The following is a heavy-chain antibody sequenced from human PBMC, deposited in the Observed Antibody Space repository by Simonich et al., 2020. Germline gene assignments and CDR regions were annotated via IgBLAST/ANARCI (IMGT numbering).Heavy chain of an antibody. CDR1: GYTFTSYD. Sequence: QVQLVQSGAEVKKPGASVKVSCKASGYTFTSYDINWVRQATGQGLGGMGWMNPNRGNTGYAQKFQGRVTITRNTSISTAYMELSSLRSEDTAVYYCARTYSGSYYYFDYWGQGTLVTVSS. V-gene: IGHV1-8*03. D-gene: IGHD1-26*01. CDR2: MNPNRGNT. CDR3: ARTYSGSYYYFDY. J-gene: IGHJ4*02.